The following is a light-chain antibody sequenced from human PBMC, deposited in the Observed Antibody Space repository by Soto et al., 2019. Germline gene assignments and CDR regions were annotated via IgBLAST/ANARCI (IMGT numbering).Light chain of an antibody. CDR3: QHYNNWPLT. CDR1: QSVSSN. J-gene: IGKJ1*01. CDR2: GAS. Sequence: EIVMTQSPDTLSVSPGERASLSCRASQSVSSNLAWYQQNPGQAPRLLIYGASARATGIPARFSGSVSGTELTITISSLQSEDFEVYYCQHYNNWPLTFGQGTKVDIK. V-gene: IGKV3-15*01.